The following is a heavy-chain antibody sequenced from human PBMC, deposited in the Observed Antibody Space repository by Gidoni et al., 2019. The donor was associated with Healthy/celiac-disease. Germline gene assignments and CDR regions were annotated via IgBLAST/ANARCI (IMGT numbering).Heavy chain of an antibody. V-gene: IGHV4-61*02. CDR3: ARELFLGYYYDSSGGAFDI. Sequence: QVQLQESGPGLVKPSQTLSLTCTVSGGPISSGSYYWSWIRQPAGKGLEWIGRIYTSGSTNYNPSLKSRVTISVDTSKNQFSLKLSSVTAADTAVYYCARELFLGYYYDSSGGAFDIWGQGTMVTVSS. CDR1: GGPISSGSYY. CDR2: IYTSGST. D-gene: IGHD3-22*01. J-gene: IGHJ3*02.